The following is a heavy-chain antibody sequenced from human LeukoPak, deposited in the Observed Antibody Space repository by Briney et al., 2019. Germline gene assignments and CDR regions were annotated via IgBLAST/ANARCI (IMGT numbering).Heavy chain of an antibody. Sequence: VGSLRLSCAASGFSFSSYWMTWVRQAPGKGLEWVAVISYDGSNKYYAGSVKGRLTISRDNAKNSLYLQMNSLRAEATAVYYCARGGDYSGWFDPWGRGTLVTVSS. CDR1: GFSFSSYW. D-gene: IGHD1-26*01. CDR3: ARGGDYSGWFDP. V-gene: IGHV3-30*03. CDR2: ISYDGSNK. J-gene: IGHJ5*02.